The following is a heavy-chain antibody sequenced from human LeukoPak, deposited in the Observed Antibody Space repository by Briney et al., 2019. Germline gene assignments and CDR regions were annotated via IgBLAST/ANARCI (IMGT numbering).Heavy chain of an antibody. CDR2: IGTAGDT. Sequence: PGGSLRLSCAASGFTFSSYDMHWVRRATGKGLEWVSSIGTAGDTNYAASVKSRCTTSRETAKNSLYIQMNRMRAGDTAVYYCARVKDGGLGFDYWGQGTLVTVSS. V-gene: IGHV3-13*01. D-gene: IGHD4-23*01. CDR1: GFTFSSYD. CDR3: ARVKDGGLGFDY. J-gene: IGHJ4*02.